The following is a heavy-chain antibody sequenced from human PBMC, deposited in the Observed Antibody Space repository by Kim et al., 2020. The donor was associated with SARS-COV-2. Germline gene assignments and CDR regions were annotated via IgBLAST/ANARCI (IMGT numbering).Heavy chain of an antibody. D-gene: IGHD3-22*01. J-gene: IGHJ3*01. V-gene: IGHV3-53*04. CDR3: ASDFSGLNAFVF. Sequence: YADSVNSRFTSSRHNSKNTLYLQMNSLRAEDTTVYYCASDFSGLNAFVFCGQGTMVTVSS.